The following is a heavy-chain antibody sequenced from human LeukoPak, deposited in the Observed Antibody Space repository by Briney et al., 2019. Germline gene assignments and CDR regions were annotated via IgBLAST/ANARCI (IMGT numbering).Heavy chain of an antibody. CDR2: LLPNFGTA. D-gene: IGHD1-26*01. V-gene: IGHV1-69*13. CDR3: ARDPRWGYGGGWFDP. J-gene: IGHJ5*02. CDR1: AGTFSCYA. Sequence: VKLSCNASAGTFSCYAFSLVRHAPGQGLEWMGGLLPNFGTANYAQKFQGRVTFTADEYTSNAYMELSSQRSEATAVYYCARDPRWGYGGGWFDPWGQGTLVTVSS.